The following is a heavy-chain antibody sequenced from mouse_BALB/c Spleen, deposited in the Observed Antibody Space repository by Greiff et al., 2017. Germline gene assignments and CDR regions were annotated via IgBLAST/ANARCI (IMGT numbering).Heavy chain of an antibody. CDR3: TREASQVQGAMDY. Sequence: EVKLVESGGGLVKPGGSLKLSCAASGFTFSSYTMSWVRQTPEKRLEWVATISSGGSYTYYPDSVKGRFTISRDNAKNTLYLQMSSLKSEDTAMYYCTREASQVQGAMDYWGQGTSVTVSS. CDR1: GFTFSSYT. J-gene: IGHJ4*01. CDR2: ISSGGSYT. D-gene: IGHD2-14*01. V-gene: IGHV5-6-4*01.